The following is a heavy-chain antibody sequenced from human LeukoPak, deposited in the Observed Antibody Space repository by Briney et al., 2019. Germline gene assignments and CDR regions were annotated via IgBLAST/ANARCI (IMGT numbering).Heavy chain of an antibody. CDR2: K. Sequence: GGSLRLSCVGSGFAFHNYAMHWVRRPPGKGLEWVSAKAYADSVKGRFTISRDRARNSLYLRMDSLRPEDTALYYCAKDTGGNGAYFYAMDVWGQGTSVTVSS. D-gene: IGHD4-23*01. J-gene: IGHJ6*02. CDR3: AKDTGGNGAYFYAMDV. CDR1: GFAFHNYA. V-gene: IGHV3-9*01.